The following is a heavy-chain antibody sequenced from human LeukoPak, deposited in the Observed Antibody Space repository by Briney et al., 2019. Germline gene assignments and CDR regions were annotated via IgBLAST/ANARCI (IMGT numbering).Heavy chain of an antibody. CDR1: GFTFSSYG. CDR2: ISYDGSNK. CDR3: SKAGDTNYYRYGDY. Sequence: GGSLRLSCAASGFTFSSYGMHWVRQAPGKGLEWVAVISYDGSNKYYADSVKGRFTISRDNSKNTLYLQMNSLRAEDTAVYYCSKAGDTNYYRYGDYWGQGTLVTVSS. V-gene: IGHV3-30*18. J-gene: IGHJ4*02. D-gene: IGHD5-18*01.